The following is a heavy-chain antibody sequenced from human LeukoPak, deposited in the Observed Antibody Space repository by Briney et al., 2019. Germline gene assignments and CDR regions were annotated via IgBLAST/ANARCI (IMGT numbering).Heavy chain of an antibody. CDR2: IYPGDSDT. V-gene: IGHV5-51*01. CDR3: ARRDSSSYGLDV. CDR1: GYTLTSYW. D-gene: IGHD6-13*01. Sequence: GESLKISCKGSGYTLTSYWLGWVRQLPGKGLEWMGIIYPGDSDTRYSPSFQGQVTISADRSISTAYLQRSTLKASDTAMYYCARRDSSSYGLDVWGQGTTVTVSS. J-gene: IGHJ6*02.